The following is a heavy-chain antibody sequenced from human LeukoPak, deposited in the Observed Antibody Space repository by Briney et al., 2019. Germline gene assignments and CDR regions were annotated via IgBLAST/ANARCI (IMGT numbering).Heavy chain of an antibody. D-gene: IGHD2-8*01. CDR2: IGTAGDT. CDR1: GFTFSSYD. Sequence: TGGSLRLSCAASGFTFSSYDMHWVRQGTGKGLEWVSVIGTAGDTYYPGSVKGRFAISRENDKNSLYLQMNSLRAGDTAVYYCARSEAHGYRYFDLWGRGTLVTVSS. V-gene: IGHV3-13*04. J-gene: IGHJ2*01. CDR3: ARSEAHGYRYFDL.